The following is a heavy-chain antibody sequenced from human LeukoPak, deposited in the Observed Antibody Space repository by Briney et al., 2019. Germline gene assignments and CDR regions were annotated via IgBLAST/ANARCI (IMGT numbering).Heavy chain of an antibody. CDR1: GGTFSSYA. Sequence: LWASVKVSCKASGGTFSSYAISWVRQAPGQGLEWMGGIIPIFGTANYAQKFQGRVTITTDESTSTAYMELSSLRSEDTAVYYCARGDSSGYYYWYFDLWGRGTLVTVSS. J-gene: IGHJ2*01. CDR2: IIPIFGTA. CDR3: ARGDSSGYYYWYFDL. V-gene: IGHV1-69*05. D-gene: IGHD3-22*01.